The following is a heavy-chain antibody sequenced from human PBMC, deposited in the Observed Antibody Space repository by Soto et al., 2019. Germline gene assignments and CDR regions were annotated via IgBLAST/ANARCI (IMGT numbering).Heavy chain of an antibody. CDR2: IIPIFGTA. D-gene: IGHD3-22*01. V-gene: IGHV1-69*12. J-gene: IGHJ4*02. CDR1: GGTFSSYA. CDR3: SMKPSEGYYPHFDY. Sequence: QVQLVQSGAEVKKPGSSVKVSCKASGGTFSSYAISWVRQAPGQGLEWMGGIIPIFGTANYAQKFQGRVTITADESTSTAYMELSSLRSEDRAVYYCSMKPSEGYYPHFDYWGQGTLVTVSS.